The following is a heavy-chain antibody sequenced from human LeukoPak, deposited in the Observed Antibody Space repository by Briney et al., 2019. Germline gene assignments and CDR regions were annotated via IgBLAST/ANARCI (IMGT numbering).Heavy chain of an antibody. J-gene: IGHJ6*03. V-gene: IGHV1-8*03. CDR2: MNPNSGNT. Sequence: ASVKXSCKASGYTFTNYDINWVRQATGQGREWMGWMNPNSGNTGYAQNFQGRVTITRNTSIRTAYMELSSLRSDDTAVYYCARGIAPVYYMDVWGKGTTVTVSS. CDR3: ARGIAPVYYMDV. D-gene: IGHD2-15*01. CDR1: GYTFTNYD.